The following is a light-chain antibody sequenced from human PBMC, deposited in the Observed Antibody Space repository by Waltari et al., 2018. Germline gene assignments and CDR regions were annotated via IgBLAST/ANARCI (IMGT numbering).Light chain of an antibody. CDR1: QSFTSIS. V-gene: IGKV3-20*01. Sequence: IVLTQSPDTLSLSPGERATLSCRASQSFTSISLAWYQQKPGQAPRLLIYSTSSRATDFSDRFSGSGSGTDFTLTINRLEPEDSAVYHCQQYDGSAVTFGGGTRVEIK. CDR2: STS. CDR3: QQYDGSAVT. J-gene: IGKJ4*01.